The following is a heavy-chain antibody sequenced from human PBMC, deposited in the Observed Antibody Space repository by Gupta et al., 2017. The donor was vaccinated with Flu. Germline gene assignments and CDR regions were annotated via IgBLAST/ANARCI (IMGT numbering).Heavy chain of an antibody. D-gene: IGHD3-22*01. CDR3: TRETNYYDSSGYYLFDY. CDR2: IRSKAYGGTT. Sequence: EVQLVESGGGLVQPGRSLRLSCTASGFTFGDYAMSWFRQAPGKGLEWVGFIRSKAYGGTTEYAASVKGRFTISRDDSKSIAYLQMNSLKTEDTAVYYCTRETNYYDSSGYYLFDYWGQGTLVTVSS. J-gene: IGHJ4*02. CDR1: GFTFGDYA. V-gene: IGHV3-49*03.